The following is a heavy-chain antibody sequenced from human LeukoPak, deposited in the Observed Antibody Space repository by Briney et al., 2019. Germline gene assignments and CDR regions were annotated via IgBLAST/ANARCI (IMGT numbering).Heavy chain of an antibody. CDR2: INPGGDNT. CDR1: GYTFTKYY. D-gene: IGHD5-24*01. J-gene: IGHJ3*02. V-gene: IGHV1-46*01. CDR3: ARIRDGYNDAYDI. Sequence: ASVKVSCKASGYTFTKYYIHWVRQAPGQGLEWMGLINPGGDNTNYAQNFQGRVTMTRDTSTSTVYMELSSLRYEDTAIYYCARIRDGYNDAYDIWGQGTVVTVPS.